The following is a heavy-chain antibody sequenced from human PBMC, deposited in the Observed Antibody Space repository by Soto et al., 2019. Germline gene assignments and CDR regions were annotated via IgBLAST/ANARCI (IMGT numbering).Heavy chain of an antibody. CDR3: AREIVVVPAAMSTTNWFDP. Sequence: GASVKVSCKASGYTFTSYGISWVRQAPGQGLEWMGWISAYNGNTNYAQKLQGRVTMTTDTSTSTAYMELRSLRSDDTAVYYCAREIVVVPAAMSTTNWFDPWGQGTLVTVSS. D-gene: IGHD2-2*01. CDR1: GYTFTSYG. V-gene: IGHV1-18*01. J-gene: IGHJ5*02. CDR2: ISAYNGNT.